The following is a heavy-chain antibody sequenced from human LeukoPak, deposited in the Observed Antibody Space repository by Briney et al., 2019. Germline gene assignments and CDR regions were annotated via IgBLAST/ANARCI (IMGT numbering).Heavy chain of an antibody. J-gene: IGHJ4*02. CDR1: GFTFSSYE. CDR2: INSDGSST. Sequence: GGSLRLSCAASGFTFSSYEMNWVRQAPGKGLEWVSRINSDGSSTSYADSVKGRFTISRDNAKNTLYLQMNSLRAEDTAVYYCATWAGTATGFSGPFDYWGQGTLVTVSS. CDR3: ATWAGTATGFSGPFDY. D-gene: IGHD6-13*01. V-gene: IGHV3-74*01.